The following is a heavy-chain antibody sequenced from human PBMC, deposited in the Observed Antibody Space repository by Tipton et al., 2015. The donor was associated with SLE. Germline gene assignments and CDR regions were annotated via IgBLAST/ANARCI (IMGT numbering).Heavy chain of an antibody. CDR1: GASISSQY. CDR2: IYYTGST. Sequence: TLSLTCTVSGASISSQYWNWIRQPPGKGLEWIGYIYYTGSTSYNPSLKSRVTISVDMSKNQFSLNLRSVTAADTAVYYCARDTIGYYFHFDSWGQGTLLTVSS. V-gene: IGHV4-59*11. D-gene: IGHD3-22*01. CDR3: ARDTIGYYFHFDS. J-gene: IGHJ4*02.